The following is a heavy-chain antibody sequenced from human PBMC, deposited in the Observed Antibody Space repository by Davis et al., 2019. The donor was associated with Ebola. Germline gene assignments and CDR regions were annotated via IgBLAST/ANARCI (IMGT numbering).Heavy chain of an antibody. CDR3: VGQGQMSF. V-gene: IGHV3-15*01. Sequence: GESLKISCAASGFTFNNAWMSWVRQAPGKGLEWVGRIKRIVDGGTTDYAETVKGRFTISRDDSENTLDLQMNSLKTEDTAIYYCVGQGQMSFWGQGTLVTVSS. J-gene: IGHJ4*02. CDR2: IKRIVDGGTT. CDR1: GFTFNNAW. D-gene: IGHD3-10*01.